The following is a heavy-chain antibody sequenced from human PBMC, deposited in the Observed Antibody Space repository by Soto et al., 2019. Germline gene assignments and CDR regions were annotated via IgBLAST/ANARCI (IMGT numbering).Heavy chain of an antibody. CDR3: AREGRIAAAAYYYYYGMDV. V-gene: IGHV1-18*01. CDR1: GYTFTSYG. CDR2: ISTYNGNT. Sequence: QVQLVQSGAEVKKPGASVKVSCKASGYTFTSYGISWVRQAPGQGLEWMGWISTYNGNTNYAQKLQGRVTMTTDTSTSTAYMELRSLRSDDTAVYYCAREGRIAAAAYYYYYGMDVWGQGTTVTVSS. D-gene: IGHD6-13*01. J-gene: IGHJ6*02.